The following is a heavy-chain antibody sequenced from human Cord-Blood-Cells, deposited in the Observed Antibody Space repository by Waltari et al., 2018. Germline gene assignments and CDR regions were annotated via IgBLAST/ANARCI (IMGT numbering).Heavy chain of an antibody. CDR2: IYHSGST. Sequence: QVQLQESGPGLVKPSETLSLTCAVSGYSISSGYYWGWIRQPPGKGLEWIGSIYHSGSTYSNPSLQSRVTISVDTSKNQFSLKLSAVTAADTAVYYCATLRVFWNGGGGFDYWGQGTLVTVSS. J-gene: IGHJ4*02. D-gene: IGHD1-1*01. CDR3: ATLRVFWNGGGGFDY. CDR1: GYSISSGYY. V-gene: IGHV4-38-2*01.